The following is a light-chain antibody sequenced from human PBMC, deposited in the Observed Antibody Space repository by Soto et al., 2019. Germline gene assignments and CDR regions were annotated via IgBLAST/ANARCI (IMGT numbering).Light chain of an antibody. CDR3: QQYDNLPT. CDR1: QSVSSN. V-gene: IGKV3D-15*02. Sequence: EIVMTQSPATLSVSPGERVTLSCRASQSVSSNLAWYQQNPGQVPRLLIYGASTRATGIPARFSGSGSETEFTLTISSLQSEDFAVYYCQQYDNLPTFGQGTRLEIK. CDR2: GAS. J-gene: IGKJ5*01.